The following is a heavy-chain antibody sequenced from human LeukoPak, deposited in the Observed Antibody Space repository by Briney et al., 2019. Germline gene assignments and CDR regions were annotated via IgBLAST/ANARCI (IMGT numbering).Heavy chain of an antibody. Sequence: TGGSLRLSCAASGFTFSSYGMHWVRQAPGKGLEWVAVISYDGSNKYYADSVKGRFTISRDNSKNTLYLQMNSLRAEDTAVYYCAKLTTSWGQGTLVTVSS. V-gene: IGHV3-30*18. CDR2: ISYDGSNK. J-gene: IGHJ4*02. D-gene: IGHD4-11*01. CDR3: AKLTTS. CDR1: GFTFSSYG.